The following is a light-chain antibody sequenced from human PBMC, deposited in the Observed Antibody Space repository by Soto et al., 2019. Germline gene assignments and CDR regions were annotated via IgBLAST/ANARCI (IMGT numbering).Light chain of an antibody. V-gene: IGLV2-8*01. Sequence: QSVLTQPPSASGSPGQSVTISCTGTSSDVGGYNFVSWYQHHPGKAPKLMIYEVTKRPSGVPDRFSGSKSGNTASLTVSGLQTEDEADYYCSSYAGSIYAFGTGTKVTVL. CDR2: EVT. CDR1: SSDVGGYNF. CDR3: SSYAGSIYA. J-gene: IGLJ1*01.